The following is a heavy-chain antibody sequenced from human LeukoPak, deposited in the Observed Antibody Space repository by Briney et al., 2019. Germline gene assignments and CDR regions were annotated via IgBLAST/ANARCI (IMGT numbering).Heavy chain of an antibody. Sequence: PGGSLRLSCAASGFTFSTYSMNWVRQAPGKGLEWVSSISSSGSYIYYADSVKGRFTISRDNSKNTLYLQMNSLRAEDTAVYYCGSGEWPQNYWGQGTLVTVSS. CDR2: ISSSGSYI. V-gene: IGHV3-21*04. CDR1: GFTFSTYS. D-gene: IGHD3-10*01. J-gene: IGHJ4*02. CDR3: GSGEWPQNY.